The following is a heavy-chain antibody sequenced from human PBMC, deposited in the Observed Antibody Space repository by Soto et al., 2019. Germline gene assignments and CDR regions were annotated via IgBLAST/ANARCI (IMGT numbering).Heavy chain of an antibody. Sequence: GGSLRLSCAASGFTVSSNYMSWVRQAPGKGLEWVSVIYSGGSTYYTDSVKGRFTISRDNSKNTVYLQMNSLRVDDTAVYYCARDYRSGWYGQDDYWGQGTLVTVSS. CDR3: ARDYRSGWYGQDDY. CDR2: IYSGGST. V-gene: IGHV3-53*01. CDR1: GFTVSSNY. D-gene: IGHD6-19*01. J-gene: IGHJ4*02.